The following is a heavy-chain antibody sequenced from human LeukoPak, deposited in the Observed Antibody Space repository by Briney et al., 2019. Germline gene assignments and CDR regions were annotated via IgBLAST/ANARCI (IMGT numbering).Heavy chain of an antibody. D-gene: IGHD2-15*01. CDR1: GFTFSSYS. J-gene: IGHJ4*02. Sequence: PGGSLRLSCAASGFTFSSYSMNWVRQAPGKGLEWVSSISSSSSYIYYADSVKGRFTISRDNAKNSLYLQMNSLRAEDTAVYYCAREGDELSGHFDYWGQGTLVTVSS. CDR3: AREGDELSGHFDY. CDR2: ISSSSSYI. V-gene: IGHV3-21*01.